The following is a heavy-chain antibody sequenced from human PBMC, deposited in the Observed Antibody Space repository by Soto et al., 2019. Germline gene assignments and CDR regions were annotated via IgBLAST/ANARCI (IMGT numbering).Heavy chain of an antibody. CDR1: GFTFSVYS. CDR3: ARSVEGHFDY. D-gene: IGHD6-19*01. J-gene: IGHJ4*02. CDR2: ITSDTKTI. V-gene: IGHV3-48*02. Sequence: EVQLVESGGDLVHRGGSLRLSCVASGFTFSVYSMNWVRQAPGKGLEWFSYITSDTKTIKYADSVKGRFTISRDNAKNSVYLQMNSLRDEDTDVYYCARSVEGHFDYWGQGTVVTVSS.